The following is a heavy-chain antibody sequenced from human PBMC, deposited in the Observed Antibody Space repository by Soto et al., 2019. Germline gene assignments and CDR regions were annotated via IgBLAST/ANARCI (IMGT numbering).Heavy chain of an antibody. J-gene: IGHJ5*02. Sequence: SETLSLTCGVSGGTVASSHWWSWVRQSPGRGLEWIGNVYHTGDTNFNPSLQSRVTFSAGKSNNQFSLRLTSVTAADTAVYFCAREIVTAGGNNYFDPWGPGTLVTVSS. CDR1: GGTVASSHW. D-gene: IGHD2-21*02. CDR2: VYHTGDT. V-gene: IGHV4-4*02. CDR3: AREIVTAGGNNYFDP.